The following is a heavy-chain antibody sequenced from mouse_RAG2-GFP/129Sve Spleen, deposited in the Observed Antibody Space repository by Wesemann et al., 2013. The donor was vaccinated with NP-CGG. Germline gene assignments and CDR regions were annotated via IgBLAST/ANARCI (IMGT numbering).Heavy chain of an antibody. V-gene: IGHV4-1*02. CDR1: FDFSRYW. CDR2: INPDSSTI. J-gene: IGHJ1*01. Sequence: FDFSRYWMSWVRQAPGKGLEWIGEINPDSSTINYTPSLKDKFIISRDNAKNTLYLQMSKVRSEDTALYYCARYKLGPYWYFDVWGAGTTVTVSS. D-gene: IGHD4-1*01. CDR3: ARYKLGPYWYFDV.